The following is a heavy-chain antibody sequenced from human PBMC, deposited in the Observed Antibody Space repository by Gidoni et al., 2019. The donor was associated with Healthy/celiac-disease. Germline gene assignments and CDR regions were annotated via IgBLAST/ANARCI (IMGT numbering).Heavy chain of an antibody. V-gene: IGHV3-21*01. CDR3: ARDPGDYDFWSGYSYYFDY. CDR2: ISSSSSYI. CDR1: GFTFSSYS. J-gene: IGHJ4*02. D-gene: IGHD3-3*01. Sequence: EVQLVESGGGLVKPGGSLRLSCAASGFTFSSYSMNWVRQAPGKGLEWVSSISSSSSYIYYADSVKGRFTISRDNAKNSLYLQMNSLRAEDTAVYYCARDPGDYDFWSGYSYYFDYWGQGTLVTVSS.